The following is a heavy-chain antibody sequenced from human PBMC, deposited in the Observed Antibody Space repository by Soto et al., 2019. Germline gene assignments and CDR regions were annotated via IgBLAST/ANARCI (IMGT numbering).Heavy chain of an antibody. V-gene: IGHV1-2*04. CDR3: ARSGVVGSSSHYYYYGMDV. D-gene: IGHD6-6*01. J-gene: IGHJ6*02. Sequence: GASVKVSCKASGYTSTGYYMHWVRQAPGQGLEWMGWINPNSGGTNYAQKFQGWVTMTRDTSISTAYMELSRLRSDDTAVYYCARSGVVGSSSHYYYYGMDVWGQGTTVTVSS. CDR2: INPNSGGT. CDR1: GYTSTGYY.